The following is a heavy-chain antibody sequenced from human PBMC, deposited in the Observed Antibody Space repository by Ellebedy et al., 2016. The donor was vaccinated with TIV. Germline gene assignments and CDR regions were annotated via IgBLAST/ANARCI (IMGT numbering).Heavy chain of an antibody. CDR3: AKRLNNWNYCGMDV. CDR1: GFTFSSYA. CDR2: ISGSGGST. V-gene: IGHV3-23*01. Sequence: GESLKISXAASGFTFSSYAMSWVRQAPGKGLEWVSAISGSGGSTYYADSVKGRFTISRDNSKNTLYLQMNSLRAEDTAVYYCAKRLNNWNYCGMDVWGQGTTVTVSS. J-gene: IGHJ6*02. D-gene: IGHD1-20*01.